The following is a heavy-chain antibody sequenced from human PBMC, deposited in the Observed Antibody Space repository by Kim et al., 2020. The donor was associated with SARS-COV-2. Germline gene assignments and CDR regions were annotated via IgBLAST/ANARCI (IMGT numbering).Heavy chain of an antibody. J-gene: IGHJ4*02. V-gene: IGHV5-51*01. CDR3: ARQGAGVDY. CDR2: DT. Sequence: DTSDSPSFQGQVTISADKAISTAFLQWSSLKAADTAVYYCARQGAGVDYWGQGTLVTVSS.